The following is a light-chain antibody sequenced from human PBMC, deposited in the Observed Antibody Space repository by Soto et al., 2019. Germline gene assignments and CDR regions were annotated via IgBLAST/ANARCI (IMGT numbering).Light chain of an antibody. CDR2: SNN. CDR1: SSNIGSNT. V-gene: IGLV1-44*01. Sequence: QSVLTQPPSASGTPGQRVTISCSGSSSNIGSNTVNWYQQLPGTAPKLLIYSNNQRPSGVPDRFYGSKSGTSASLAITGLQSEDEADYYCAAWDDSVNGPIFGTGTKLTVL. J-gene: IGLJ1*01. CDR3: AAWDDSVNGPI.